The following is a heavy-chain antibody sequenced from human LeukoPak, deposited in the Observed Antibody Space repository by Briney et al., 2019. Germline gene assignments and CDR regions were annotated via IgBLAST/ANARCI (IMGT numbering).Heavy chain of an antibody. Sequence: SETLSLTCTVSGGSISSYYWSWIRQPPGKGLEWIGYIYYSGSTNYNPSLKSRVTISVDTSKNQFPLKLSSVTAADTAVYYCARDRGGPRINAFDIWGQGTMVTVSS. CDR3: ARDRGGPRINAFDI. J-gene: IGHJ3*02. D-gene: IGHD2/OR15-2a*01. CDR2: IYYSGST. V-gene: IGHV4-59*01. CDR1: GGSISSYY.